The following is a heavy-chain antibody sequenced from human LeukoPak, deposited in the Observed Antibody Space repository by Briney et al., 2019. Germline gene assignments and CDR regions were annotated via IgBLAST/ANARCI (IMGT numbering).Heavy chain of an antibody. V-gene: IGHV4-34*01. Sequence: PSETLPLTCAVYGGSFSGYYWSWIRQPPGKGLEWIGEINHSGSTNYNPSLKSRVTISVDTSKNQFSLKLSSVTAADTAVYYCARDWSRFDPWGQGTLATVSS. CDR3: ARDWSRFDP. CDR1: GGSFSGYY. D-gene: IGHD2-21*01. CDR2: INHSGST. J-gene: IGHJ5*02.